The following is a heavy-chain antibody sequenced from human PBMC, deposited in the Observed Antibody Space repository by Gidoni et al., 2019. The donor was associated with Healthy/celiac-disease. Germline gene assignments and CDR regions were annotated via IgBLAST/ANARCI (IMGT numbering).Heavy chain of an antibody. V-gene: IGHV3-20*04. D-gene: IGHD2-2*01. CDR2: INWHGGST. J-gene: IGHJ4*02. CDR1: GFTFDDYG. Sequence: EVQLVESGGGVVRPGGSLRLSCAASGFTFDDYGMSWVRQAPGKGLEWVSGINWHGGSTGYADSVKGRFTISRDNAKNSLYLQMNSLRAEDTALYYCARDGGYCSSTSCPFDYWGQGTLVTVSS. CDR3: ARDGGYCSSTSCPFDY.